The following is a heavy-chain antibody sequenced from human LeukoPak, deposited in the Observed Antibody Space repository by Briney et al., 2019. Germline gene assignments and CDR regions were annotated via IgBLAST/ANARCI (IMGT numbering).Heavy chain of an antibody. CDR1: GFTFSSYG. D-gene: IGHD4-17*01. V-gene: IGHV3-30*18. J-gene: IGHJ4*02. CDR2: ISYDGSNK. CDR3: AKDRDYGDHLFDY. Sequence: GGSLRLSCAASGFTFSSYGMHWVRQAPGKGLEWVAAISYDGSNKYYADSVKGRFTISRDNSKNTLYLQMNSLRAEDTAVYYCAKDRDYGDHLFDYWGQGTLVTVSS.